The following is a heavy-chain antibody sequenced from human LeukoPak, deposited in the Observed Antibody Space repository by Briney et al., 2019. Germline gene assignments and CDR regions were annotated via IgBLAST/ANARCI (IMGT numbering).Heavy chain of an antibody. CDR3: ARLQAVAGAWGSDY. J-gene: IGHJ4*02. CDR2: IHYSGRAN. D-gene: IGHD6-19*01. V-gene: IGHV4-59*08. Sequence: PSETLSLTCTVSGGSISDYYWSWIRQPPGKGLEYIGYIHYSGRANSVSNNYNPSLKIRVTISVDTSKKQFSLRLTSVTAADTAVYFCARLQAVAGAWGSDYWGQGTLVTVSS. CDR1: GGSISDYY.